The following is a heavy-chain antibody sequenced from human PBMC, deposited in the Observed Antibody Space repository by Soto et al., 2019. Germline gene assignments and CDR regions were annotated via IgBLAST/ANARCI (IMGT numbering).Heavy chain of an antibody. D-gene: IGHD5-12*01. J-gene: IGHJ1*01. CDR1: GGSISSGGYY. V-gene: IGHV4-31*03. CDR3: ARHAGYSGYDHAGFQH. Sequence: PSETLSLTCTVSGGSISSGGYYWSWIRQHPGKGLEWIGYIYYSGSTYYNPSLKSRVTISVDTSKNQFSLKLSSVTAADTAVYYCARHAGYSGYDHAGFQHWGQGTLVTVSS. CDR2: IYYSGST.